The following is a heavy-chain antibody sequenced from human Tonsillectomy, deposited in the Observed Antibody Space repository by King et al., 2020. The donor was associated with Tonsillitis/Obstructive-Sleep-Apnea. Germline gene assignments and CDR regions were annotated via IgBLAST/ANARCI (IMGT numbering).Heavy chain of an antibody. CDR3: ASTGGGTRGFYFLGKDG. J-gene: IGHJ6*02. V-gene: IGHV3-33*01. CDR2: IWYDGSNK. D-gene: IGHD2-8*02. Sequence: VQLVESGGGVVQPGRSLRLSCAASGFTFSSYGMHWVRQAPGKGLEWVAVIWYDGSNKYYADSVKGRFTISRDNSKNTLYLQMNSLRAEDTAVYYCASTGGGTRGFYFLGKDGWGQGATVHVSS. CDR1: GFTFSSYG.